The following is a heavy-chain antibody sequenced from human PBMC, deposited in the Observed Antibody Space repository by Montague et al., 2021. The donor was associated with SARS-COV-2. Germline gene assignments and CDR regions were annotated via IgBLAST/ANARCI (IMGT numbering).Heavy chain of an antibody. CDR1: GGSFSGYY. CDR3: ARGSVDIVVVVAATPPDFDF. Sequence: SETLSLTCAVYGGSFSGYYWSWIRQPPGKGLEWIGEINHSGSTNYNPSLKSRATISVDTSKNQFSLKLSPVTAADTAVYYCARGSVDIVVVVAATPPDFDFWGQGTLVTVSS. CDR2: INHSGST. V-gene: IGHV4-34*01. J-gene: IGHJ4*01. D-gene: IGHD2-15*01.